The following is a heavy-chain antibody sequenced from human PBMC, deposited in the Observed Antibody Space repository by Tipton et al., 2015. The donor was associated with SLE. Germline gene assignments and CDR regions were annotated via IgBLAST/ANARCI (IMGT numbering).Heavy chain of an antibody. CDR3: ARGGLGVSYYYYMDV. V-gene: IGHV4-39*07. D-gene: IGHD1-26*01. CDR1: GDSITSDIYY. Sequence: TLSLTCFVSGDSITSDIYYWGWIRQPPGKGLEWIGSVYDSGTTHYNPSLKSRVTMSVDTSKTQFSLKLSSVTAADTAVYYCARGGLGVSYYYYMDVWGKGTTVTVSS. J-gene: IGHJ6*03. CDR2: VYDSGTT.